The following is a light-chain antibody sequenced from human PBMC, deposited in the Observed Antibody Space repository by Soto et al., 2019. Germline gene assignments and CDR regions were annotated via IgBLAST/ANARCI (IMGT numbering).Light chain of an antibody. Sequence: QSVLTQPPSASGTPGQRVTISGSGSSSNIGSNTVNWYHQLPGTAPTLLIYSNNQPPSGVPDRCSGAKSGTTASLAVNGLQYGDEADYYCAAWDASRNGPLFGGGTKVTVL. CDR1: SSNIGSNT. CDR3: AAWDASRNGPL. V-gene: IGLV1-44*01. CDR2: SNN. J-gene: IGLJ3*02.